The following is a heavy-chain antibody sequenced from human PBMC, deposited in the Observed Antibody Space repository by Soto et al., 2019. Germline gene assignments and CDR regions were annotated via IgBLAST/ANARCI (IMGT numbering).Heavy chain of an antibody. Sequence: GGSLRLSCAAAGFNFNTFAMSWIRQAPGKGLEWVSHISSDGDITYYADSVKGRFTISRDNSKNTLYLQMNSLRPEDTAVYYCVKVSTFYDILTGYYSTNFFDPWGQGTLVTVSS. CDR2: ISSDGDIT. D-gene: IGHD3-9*01. CDR1: GFNFNTFA. CDR3: VKVSTFYDILTGYYSTNFFDP. J-gene: IGHJ5*02. V-gene: IGHV3-64D*06.